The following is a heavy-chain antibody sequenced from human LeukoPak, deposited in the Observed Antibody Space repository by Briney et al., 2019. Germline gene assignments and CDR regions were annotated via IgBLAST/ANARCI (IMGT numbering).Heavy chain of an antibody. D-gene: IGHD6-19*01. CDR3: ARALLSRGWLGY. V-gene: IGHV3-66*01. CDR1: GFTVSSNY. CDR2: IYSGGST. Sequence: GGSLRLSCAASGFTVSSNYMSWVRQAPGKGLEWVSVIYSGGSTYYADSVKGRFTISRDNSKNTLYLQMNSLRAEDTAVYYCARALLSRGWLGYWGQGTLVTVSS. J-gene: IGHJ4*02.